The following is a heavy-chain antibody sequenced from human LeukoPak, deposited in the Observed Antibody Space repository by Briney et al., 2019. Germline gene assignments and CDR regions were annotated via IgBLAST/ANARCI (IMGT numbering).Heavy chain of an antibody. CDR1: GGSFIGFH. V-gene: IGHV4-34*01. Sequence: PSETLSLTCAVYGGSFIGFHWNWIRQPPGKGLEWIGEINHGGSTNYNPSLKSRVTISVDTSKNQFSLKLSSVTAADTAVYYCARDYYYYYMDVWGKGTTVTVSS. CDR2: INHGGST. J-gene: IGHJ6*03. CDR3: ARDYYYYYMDV.